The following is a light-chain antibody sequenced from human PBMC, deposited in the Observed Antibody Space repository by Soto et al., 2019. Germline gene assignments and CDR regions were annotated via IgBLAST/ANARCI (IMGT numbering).Light chain of an antibody. Sequence: DIQMTQSPSSKSASVGDRVTISCRASENVGKYLNWYQQKAWRAPELLIYGVSTLHSGVPSRFSGSGSGTEFSLIIASLQPEDSATYYCQQTHSIPWTFGQGAELEIK. CDR2: GVS. V-gene: IGKV1-39*01. J-gene: IGKJ1*01. CDR3: QQTHSIPWT. CDR1: ENVGKY.